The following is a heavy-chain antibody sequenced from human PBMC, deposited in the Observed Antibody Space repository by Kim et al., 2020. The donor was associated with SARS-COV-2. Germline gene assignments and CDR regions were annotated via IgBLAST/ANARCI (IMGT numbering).Heavy chain of an antibody. CDR1: GGSISSSSYY. CDR2: IYYSGST. CDR3: ARRVVIHWYFDL. J-gene: IGHJ2*01. Sequence: SETLSLTCTVSGGSISSSSYYWGWIRQPPGKGLELIGSIYYSGSTYYNPSLKSRVTISVDTSKNQFSLKLSSVTAADTAVYYCARRVVIHWYFDLWGRGTLVTVSS. V-gene: IGHV4-39*01. D-gene: IGHD3-22*01.